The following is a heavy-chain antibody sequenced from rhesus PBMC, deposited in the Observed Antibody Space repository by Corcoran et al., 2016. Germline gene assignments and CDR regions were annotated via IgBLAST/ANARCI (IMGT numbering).Heavy chain of an antibody. D-gene: IGHD2-15*01. J-gene: IGHJ4*01. Sequence: QLQLQESGPGLVKSSETLSLTCAVSGGSISINYWSWIRQPPGKGLEWIGRISGSGGSTDYNPSIKRRVTISTDTSKNQFALKLSSVTAADTAGYYCGRDGGSSTFDYWGQGVLVTVSS. V-gene: IGHV4-173*01. CDR1: GGSISINY. CDR3: GRDGGSSTFDY. CDR2: ISGSGGST.